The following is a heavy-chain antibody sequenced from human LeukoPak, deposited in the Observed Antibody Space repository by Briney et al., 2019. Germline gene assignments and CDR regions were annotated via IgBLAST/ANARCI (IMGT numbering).Heavy chain of an antibody. J-gene: IGHJ4*02. V-gene: IGHV4-4*07. D-gene: IGHD6-13*01. CDR2: IYTSGST. CDR3: ARDPQQLAFDY. CDR1: GGSISSYY. Sequence: SETLSFTCTVSGGSISSYYWSWIRQPVGKGLEWIGRIYTSGSTNYNPSLKSRVTMSVDTSKNQFSLKLSFVTAADTAVYYCARDPQQLAFDYWGQGTLVTVSS.